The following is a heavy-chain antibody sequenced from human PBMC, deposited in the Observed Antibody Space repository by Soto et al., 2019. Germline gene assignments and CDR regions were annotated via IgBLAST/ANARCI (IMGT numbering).Heavy chain of an antibody. CDR2: IWYDGSNK. Sequence: GGSLRLSCAASGFTFSSYGMHWVRQAPGKGLEWVAVIWYDGSNKYYADSVKGRFTISRDNSKNTLYLQMNSLRAEDTAVYYCARAQTDFWSGSDQTYYYYGMDVWGQGTTVTVSS. CDR1: GFTFSSYG. J-gene: IGHJ6*02. CDR3: ARAQTDFWSGSDQTYYYYGMDV. V-gene: IGHV3-33*01. D-gene: IGHD3-3*01.